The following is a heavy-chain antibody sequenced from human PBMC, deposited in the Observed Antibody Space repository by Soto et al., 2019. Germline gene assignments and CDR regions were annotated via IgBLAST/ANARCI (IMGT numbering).Heavy chain of an antibody. V-gene: IGHV3-23*01. CDR1: GFTFSNYA. Sequence: GGSLRLSCAASGFTFSNYAVTWVRQAPGKGLEWVSTISGSGGSTYYADSVKGRFTISRDNSKNTLYLQMNSLRAEDTAVYYGVIVQRSRWYALFPWAQGSRV. CDR2: ISGSGGST. J-gene: IGHJ5*02. D-gene: IGHD6-13*01. CDR3: VIVQRSRWYALFP.